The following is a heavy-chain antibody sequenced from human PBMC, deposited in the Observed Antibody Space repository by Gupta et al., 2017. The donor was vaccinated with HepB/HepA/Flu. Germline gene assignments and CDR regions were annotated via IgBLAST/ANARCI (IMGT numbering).Heavy chain of an antibody. Sequence: QITLQESGPTQLKPTQTLTLTCTFSGFSLTTRGIAVGWIRQPPGKAPEWLTLIYGNDDKRYRPSLKTRLTVTKDSSKNQVVLTMTNMDPVDTATYYCVHGSRSNFYFDYWGQGTLVTVSS. CDR3: VHGSRSNFYFDY. CDR2: IYGNDDK. D-gene: IGHD4-11*01. CDR1: GFSLTTRGIA. J-gene: IGHJ4*02. V-gene: IGHV2-5*01.